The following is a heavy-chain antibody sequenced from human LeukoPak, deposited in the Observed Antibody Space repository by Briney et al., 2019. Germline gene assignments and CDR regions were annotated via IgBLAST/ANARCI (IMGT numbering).Heavy chain of an antibody. CDR2: ISSSSYI. CDR1: GFTFSSYS. V-gene: IGHV3-21*01. D-gene: IGHD3-16*01. J-gene: IGHJ4*02. Sequence: KPGGSLRLSCAASGFTFSSYSMNWVRQAPGKGLEWVSSISSSSYIYYADSVKGRFTISRDNAKNSLYLQMNSLRAEDTAVYYCAREGITVSHDLDYWGQGTLVTVSS. CDR3: AREGITVSHDLDY.